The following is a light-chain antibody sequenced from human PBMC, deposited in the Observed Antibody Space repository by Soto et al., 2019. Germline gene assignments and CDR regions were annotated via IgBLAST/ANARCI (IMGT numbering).Light chain of an antibody. Sequence: DIQMTQSPSTLSASVGDRVTITCRASQSFSGWLAWYQQKPGKAPKLLIYKASTLESGVPSRFSGSGSGTEFTLTIISLQPDDFATYSSQQYSSSSRTFGQGTKVDIK. CDR1: QSFSGW. V-gene: IGKV1-5*03. CDR2: KAS. J-gene: IGKJ1*01. CDR3: QQYSSSSRT.